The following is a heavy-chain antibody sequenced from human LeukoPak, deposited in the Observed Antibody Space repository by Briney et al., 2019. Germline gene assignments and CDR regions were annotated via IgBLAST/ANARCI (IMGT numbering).Heavy chain of an antibody. CDR2: ISAYNGNT. J-gene: IGHJ4*02. Sequence: ASVKVSCKASGYTFTSYGISWVRQAPGQGLEWMGWISAYNGNTNYAQKLQGRVTMTTDTSTSTAYMEPRSLRSDDTAVYYCARDSKSITMIAELFDYWGQGTLVTVSS. V-gene: IGHV1-18*01. CDR3: ARDSKSITMIAELFDY. D-gene: IGHD3-22*01. CDR1: GYTFTSYG.